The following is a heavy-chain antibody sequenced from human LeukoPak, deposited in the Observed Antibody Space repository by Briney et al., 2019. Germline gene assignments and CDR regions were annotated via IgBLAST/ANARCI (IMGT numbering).Heavy chain of an antibody. J-gene: IGHJ6*02. Sequence: PGGSLRLSCAASGFTVSSHDMHWVRQTTGRGLEWVSVIGTNADTHYPGSVKGRFTISRENAKNSLYLQMTSPRAGDTAVYYCARGSGWGMDVWGQGTTVTVSS. V-gene: IGHV3-13*04. CDR2: IGTNADT. CDR3: ARGSGWGMDV. D-gene: IGHD3-10*01. CDR1: GFTVSSHD.